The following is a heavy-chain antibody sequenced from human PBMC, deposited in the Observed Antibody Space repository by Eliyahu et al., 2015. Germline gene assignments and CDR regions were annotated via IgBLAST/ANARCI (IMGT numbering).Heavy chain of an antibody. V-gene: IGHV3-11*01. D-gene: IGHD1-14*01. CDR1: XXTFSXFY. CDR3: ARDAEIHAFHI. CDR2: ITDNGSPR. Sequence: QVQVVESGGGLVKPGGSLXLXCVASXXTFSXFYMXXPRQAPGQGLGWXAYITDNGSPRYYADSVKGRFTISRDNAKKLLYLQMNSLRVEDTAVYYCARDAEIHAFHIWGQGTMVTVS. J-gene: IGHJ3*02.